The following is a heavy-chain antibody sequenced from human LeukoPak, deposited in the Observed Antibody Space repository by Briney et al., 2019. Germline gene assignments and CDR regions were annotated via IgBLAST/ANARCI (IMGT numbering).Heavy chain of an antibody. CDR2: ISAYNGNT. V-gene: IGHV1-18*01. Sequence: ASVKVSCKASGYTFTSYGISWVRQAPGQGLEWMGWISAYNGNTNYAQKLQGRVTMTTDTSTSTAYMELRSLRSADTAVYYCARDLEPVVVTAKRGFDYWGQGTLVTVSS. CDR1: GYTFTSYG. CDR3: ARDLEPVVVTAKRGFDY. D-gene: IGHD2-21*02. J-gene: IGHJ4*02.